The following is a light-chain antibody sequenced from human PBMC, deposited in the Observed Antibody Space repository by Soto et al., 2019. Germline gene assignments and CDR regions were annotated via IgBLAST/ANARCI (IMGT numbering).Light chain of an antibody. CDR1: QSVTTR. J-gene: IGKJ1*01. Sequence: IVLTQSPGTLSLSPGERVTLSCRASQSVTTRLAWYQHKPGQAPRLLMSGASSRASGVPDRFSGSGSGTDFTLAISRLEPEDFAVYYCQQHDSSPWMFGQGTKVDIK. CDR2: GAS. V-gene: IGKV3-20*01. CDR3: QQHDSSPWM.